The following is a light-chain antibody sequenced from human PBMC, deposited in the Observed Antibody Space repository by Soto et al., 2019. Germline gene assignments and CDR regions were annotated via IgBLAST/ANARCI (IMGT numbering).Light chain of an antibody. CDR3: SSYTSRTSLSFV. CDR1: SSDVGGYDY. Sequence: QSVLTQPASVSGSPGQSITMSCTGTSSDVGGYDYVSWYQQHPGKAPKLMIYEVTNRPSGVSNRFSGSRSGNTASLTISGLLAEDEADYYCSSYTSRTSLSFVFGAGTKVTVL. CDR2: EVT. J-gene: IGLJ1*01. V-gene: IGLV2-14*01.